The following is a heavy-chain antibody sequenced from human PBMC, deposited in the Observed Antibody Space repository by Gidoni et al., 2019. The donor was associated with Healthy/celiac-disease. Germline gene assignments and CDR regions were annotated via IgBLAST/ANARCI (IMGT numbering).Heavy chain of an antibody. CDR1: GFTFSSYS. D-gene: IGHD3-3*01. CDR3: ARDTDFWSGHDYGMDV. J-gene: IGHJ6*02. V-gene: IGHV3-21*01. Sequence: EVQLVESGGGLVKPGGSLRLSCAASGFTFSSYSMNWVRQAPGKGLEWVSSISSSSSYIYYADSVKGRFTISRDNAKNSLYLQMNSLRAEDTAVYYCARDTDFWSGHDYGMDVWGQGTTVTVSS. CDR2: ISSSSSYI.